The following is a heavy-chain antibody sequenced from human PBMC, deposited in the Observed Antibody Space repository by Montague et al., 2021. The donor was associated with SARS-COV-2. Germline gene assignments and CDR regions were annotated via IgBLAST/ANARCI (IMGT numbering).Heavy chain of an antibody. D-gene: IGHD1-14*01. CDR3: TQERGPGRTTWHYFDY. Sequence: CAISGDSVSSNIAAWNWIRQSPSRGLEWLGRTYYRSKWYNDYAVSVRSRITISPDTSKSQFSLQLNSVTPEDTAVYYCTQERGPGRTTWHYFDYWGQGTLVTVPS. J-gene: IGHJ4*02. V-gene: IGHV6-1*01. CDR1: GDSVSSNIAA. CDR2: TYYRSKWYN.